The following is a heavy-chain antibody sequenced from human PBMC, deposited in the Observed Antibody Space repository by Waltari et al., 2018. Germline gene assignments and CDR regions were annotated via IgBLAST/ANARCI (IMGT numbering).Heavy chain of an antibody. V-gene: IGHV4-59*08. Sequence: QVQLQESGPGLVKPSETLSLTCSVSGGSIYNYFWNWIRQPPGKGLHWIGYVSHTGITKSNPSLKSRVTMAVDTSKSQISLRLTSVSATDTAVYFCARWDSPGRFFGAWGQGTPVTVSS. CDR3: ARWDSPGRFFGA. CDR2: VSHTGIT. D-gene: IGHD1-26*01. J-gene: IGHJ5*02. CDR1: GGSIYNYF.